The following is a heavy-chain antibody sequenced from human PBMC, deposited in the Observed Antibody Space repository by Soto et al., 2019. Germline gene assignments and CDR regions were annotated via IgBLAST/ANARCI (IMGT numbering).Heavy chain of an antibody. CDR1: GGSISTYY. Sequence: PSETLSLTCXVSGGSISTYYWSWIRQPPGKGLEWIAYIYYSGSTNYNPSLKSRVTMSVDTSKNQFSLKLSSVTTADTAVYYCARAGYGGIDYWGQGTLVTVSS. D-gene: IGHD4-17*01. V-gene: IGHV4-59*01. J-gene: IGHJ4*02. CDR3: ARAGYGGIDY. CDR2: IYYSGST.